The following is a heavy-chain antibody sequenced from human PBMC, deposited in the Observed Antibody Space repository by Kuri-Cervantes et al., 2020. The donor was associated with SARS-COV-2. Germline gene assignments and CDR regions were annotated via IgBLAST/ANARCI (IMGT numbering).Heavy chain of an antibody. CDR3: ARRIGSSSPYYYFDY. J-gene: IGHJ4*02. CDR2: THYSGST. D-gene: IGHD6-13*01. V-gene: IGHV4-59*12. Sequence: SETLSLTCTVSGGFTSMYYWSWIRQPPGKGLEWIGYTHYSGSTNSNPSLKSRVTISLDTSKNQFSLRLTSVTAADTAVYYCARRIGSSSPYYYFDYWGQGAVVTVSS. CDR1: GGFTSMYY.